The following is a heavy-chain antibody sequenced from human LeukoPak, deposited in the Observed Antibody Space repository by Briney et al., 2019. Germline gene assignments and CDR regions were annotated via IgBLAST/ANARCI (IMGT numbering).Heavy chain of an antibody. D-gene: IGHD6-19*01. CDR1: GGSISSGVYL. CDR3: AREDGSSGSYYFDY. J-gene: IGHJ4*02. V-gene: IGHV4-31*03. CDR2: IYYNGIT. Sequence: SQTLSLTCTVSGGSISSGVYLWSWIRQHPGKGLEWIGYIYYNGITYYNLSLKSRLNMSIDTSKNQFSLRLSSVSAADTAVYYCAREDGSSGSYYFDYWGQGTLVTVSS.